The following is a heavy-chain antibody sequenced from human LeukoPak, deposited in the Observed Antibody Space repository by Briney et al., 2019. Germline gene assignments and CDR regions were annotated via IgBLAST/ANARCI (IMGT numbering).Heavy chain of an antibody. J-gene: IGHJ4*02. D-gene: IGHD3-9*01. Sequence: NASETLSLTCTVSGGSISSYYWSWIRQPAGKGLEWIGRIYTSGSTNYNPSLKSRVTMSVDTSKNQFSLKLSSVTAADTAVYYCARRILTGYYGYGFFDYWGQGTLVTVSS. CDR2: IYTSGST. CDR3: ARRILTGYYGYGFFDY. V-gene: IGHV4-4*07. CDR1: GGSISSYY.